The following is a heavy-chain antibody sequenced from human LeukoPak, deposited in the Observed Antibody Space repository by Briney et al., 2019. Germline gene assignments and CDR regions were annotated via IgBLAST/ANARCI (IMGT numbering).Heavy chain of an antibody. CDR3: ARDISTNKWELRPPFDY. J-gene: IGHJ4*02. V-gene: IGHV4-30-4*01. Sequence: SETLSLTCTVSGGSISSGDYCWSWIRQPPGKGLEWIGYIYYIGSTYYNPSLKSRVTISVDTSKNQFSLQLNSVTPEDTAVYYCARDISTNKWELRPPFDYWGQGTLVTVSS. D-gene: IGHD1-26*01. CDR2: IYYIGST. CDR1: GGSISSGDYC.